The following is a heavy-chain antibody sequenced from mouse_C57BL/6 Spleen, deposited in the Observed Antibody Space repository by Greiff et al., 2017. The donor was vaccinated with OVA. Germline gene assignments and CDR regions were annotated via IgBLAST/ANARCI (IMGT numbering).Heavy chain of an antibody. V-gene: IGHV1-7*01. CDR2: INPSSGYT. CDR1: GYTFTSYW. D-gene: IGHD1-1*01. Sequence: QVHVKQSGAELAKPGASVKLSCKASGYTFTSYWMHWVKQRPGQGLEWIGYINPSSGYTKYNQKFKDKATLTADKSSSTAYMQLSSLTYEDSAVYYCARGGGLYYYAMDYWGQGTSVTVSS. J-gene: IGHJ4*01. CDR3: ARGGGLYYYAMDY.